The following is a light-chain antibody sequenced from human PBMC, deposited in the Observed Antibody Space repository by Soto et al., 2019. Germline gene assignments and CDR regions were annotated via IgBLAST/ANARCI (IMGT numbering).Light chain of an antibody. CDR1: SSDVGGYNH. J-gene: IGLJ1*01. V-gene: IGLV2-14*01. Sequence: QSALTQPPSASGSPGQSITISCTGTSSDVGGYNHVSWYQQHPGKAPKLIIYEVRNRPSGVSNRFSGSKSGNTASLTISGLQAEDEADYYCSSYTSSSTPYVFGTGTKLTVL. CDR3: SSYTSSSTPYV. CDR2: EVR.